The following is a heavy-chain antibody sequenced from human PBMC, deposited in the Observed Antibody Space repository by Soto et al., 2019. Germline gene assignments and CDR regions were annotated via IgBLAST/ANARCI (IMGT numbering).Heavy chain of an antibody. CDR1: GFNFGNYA. D-gene: IGHD6-25*01. CDR2: INWNSDKV. CDR3: AKDKGGTPYYIDS. J-gene: IGHJ4*02. V-gene: IGHV3-9*01. Sequence: VLLVESGGGLVQPGRSLRLSCAVSGFNFGNYAMHWVRQAPGKGLEWVAAINWNSDKVAYAGSVLGRFTIFRDSAKNSLHLQMNDLITEDTALYYCAKDKGGTPYYIDSWGQGILVTVSS.